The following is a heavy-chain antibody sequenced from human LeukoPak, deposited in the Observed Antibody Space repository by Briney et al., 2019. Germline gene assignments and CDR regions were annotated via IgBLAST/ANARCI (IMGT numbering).Heavy chain of an antibody. CDR2: IYTSGST. Sequence: PSETLSLTCTVSGGSISSGSYYWRWIRQPAGKGLEWIGRIYTSGSTNYNPSLKSRVTISVDTSKNQFSLKLSSVTAADTAVYYCATTDPLAAAGGDYAFDIWGQGTMVTVSS. V-gene: IGHV4-61*02. J-gene: IGHJ3*02. D-gene: IGHD6-13*01. CDR3: ATTDPLAAAGGDYAFDI. CDR1: GGSISSGSYY.